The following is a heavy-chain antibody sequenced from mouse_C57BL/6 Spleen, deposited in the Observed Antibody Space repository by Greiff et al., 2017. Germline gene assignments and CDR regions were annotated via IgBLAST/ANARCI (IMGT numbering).Heavy chain of an antibody. Sequence: EVKLVESEGGLVQPGSSMKLSCTASGFTFSDYYMAWVRQVPEKGLEWVANINYDGSSTYYLDSLKSRFIISRDNAKNILYLQMSSLKSEDTATYYCARDGGDPGWYFDVWGTGTTVTVSS. J-gene: IGHJ1*03. V-gene: IGHV5-16*01. CDR1: GFTFSDYY. CDR2: INYDGSST. CDR3: ARDGGDPGWYFDV.